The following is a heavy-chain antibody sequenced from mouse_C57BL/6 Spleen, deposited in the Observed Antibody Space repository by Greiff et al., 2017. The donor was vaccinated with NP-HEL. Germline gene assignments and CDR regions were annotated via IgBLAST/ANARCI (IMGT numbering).Heavy chain of an antibody. Sequence: VQRVESGAELVRPGASVTLSCKASGYTFTDYEMHWVKQTPVHGLEWIGAIDPETGGTAYNQKFKGKAILTADKSSSTAYMELRSLTSEDSAVYYCTRTAQRAWFAYWRQGTLVTVSA. J-gene: IGHJ3*01. CDR3: TRTAQRAWFAY. CDR1: GYTFTDYE. V-gene: IGHV1-15*01. CDR2: IDPETGGT. D-gene: IGHD3-2*02.